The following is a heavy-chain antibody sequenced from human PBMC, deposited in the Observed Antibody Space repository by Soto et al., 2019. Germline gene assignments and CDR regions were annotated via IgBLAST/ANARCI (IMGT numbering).Heavy chain of an antibody. Sequence: GGSLRLSCAASGFTFSSYAMIWVRQAPGKGLEWVSAISGSGGSTYYADSVKGRFTISRDNSKNTLYLQTNSLRAEDTAVYYCAKGDTRYSYGFSYYYGMDVWGQGTTVTVSS. CDR2: ISGSGGST. J-gene: IGHJ6*02. D-gene: IGHD5-18*01. V-gene: IGHV3-23*01. CDR1: GFTFSSYA. CDR3: AKGDTRYSYGFSYYYGMDV.